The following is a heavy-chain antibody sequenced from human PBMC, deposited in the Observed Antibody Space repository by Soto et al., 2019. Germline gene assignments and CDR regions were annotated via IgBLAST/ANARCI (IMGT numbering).Heavy chain of an antibody. V-gene: IGHV3-11*05. CDR3: ARDKPETYGSGTNDAFDI. D-gene: IGHD3-10*01. J-gene: IGHJ3*02. CDR1: GFTFSDYY. Sequence: QVQLVESGGGLVKPGGSLRLSCAASGFTFSDYYRSWIRQAPGQGLEWVSYISSSSSYTNYADSVKGRFTISRDNAKNSPYLHMNRLRAEDTAVYYCARDKPETYGSGTNDAFDIWGQGTMVTVSS. CDR2: ISSSSSYT.